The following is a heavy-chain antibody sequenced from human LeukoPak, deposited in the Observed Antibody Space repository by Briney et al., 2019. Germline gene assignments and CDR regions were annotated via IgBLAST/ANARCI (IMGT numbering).Heavy chain of an antibody. CDR3: ARAMPHDNWFDP. CDR1: GLTFNSYW. Sequence: GGSLRLSCAASGLTFNSYWMHWVRQVAGKGLVWVARINGDASNTTYADSVNGRFTISRDNAKNTLYLQMNSLRVDDTAVYYCARAMPHDNWFDPWGQGSLVTVSS. V-gene: IGHV3-74*03. CDR2: INGDASNT. D-gene: IGHD2-2*01. J-gene: IGHJ5*02.